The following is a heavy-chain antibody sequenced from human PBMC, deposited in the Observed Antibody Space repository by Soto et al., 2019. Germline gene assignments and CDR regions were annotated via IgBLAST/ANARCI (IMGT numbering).Heavy chain of an antibody. CDR2: IWYDGSNK. CDR3: ARDRNSRGYSGYEAAYYFDY. J-gene: IGHJ4*02. D-gene: IGHD5-12*01. V-gene: IGHV3-33*01. Sequence: GGSLRLSCAASGFTFSSYGMHWVRQAPGKGLEWVAVIWYDGSNKYYADSVKGRFTISRDNSKNTLYLQMNSLRAEDTAVYYCARDRNSRGYSGYEAAYYFDYWGQGTLVTVSS. CDR1: GFTFSSYG.